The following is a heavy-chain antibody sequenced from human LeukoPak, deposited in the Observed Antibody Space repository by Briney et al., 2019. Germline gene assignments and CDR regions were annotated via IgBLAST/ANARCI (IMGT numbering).Heavy chain of an antibody. CDR3: ASRTKGLGSF. CDR2: IIPIFGTA. Sequence: ASVKVSCKASGYTFTGCYMRWVRQAPGQGLEWMGGIIPIFGTANYAQKFQGRVTITADKSTSTAYMELSSLRSEDTAVYYCASRTKGLGSFRGQGTLVTVSS. V-gene: IGHV1-69*06. J-gene: IGHJ4*02. CDR1: GYTFTGCY. D-gene: IGHD1-14*01.